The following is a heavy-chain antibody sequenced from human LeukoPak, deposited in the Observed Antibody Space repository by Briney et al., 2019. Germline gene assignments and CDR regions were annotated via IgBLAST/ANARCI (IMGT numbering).Heavy chain of an antibody. D-gene: IGHD2-15*01. CDR2: ISGSGGST. V-gene: IGHV3-23*01. CDR1: GFTFSSYA. J-gene: IGHJ4*02. Sequence: PGGSLRLSCAASGFTFSSYAMSWVRQAPGKGLEWVSAISGSGGSTYYADSVKGRFTISRDNSKNTLYLQMNSLRPEDMALYYCAKDVSLGYCSGGSCSAHFDYWGQGTLVTVSS. CDR3: AKDVSLGYCSGGSCSAHFDY.